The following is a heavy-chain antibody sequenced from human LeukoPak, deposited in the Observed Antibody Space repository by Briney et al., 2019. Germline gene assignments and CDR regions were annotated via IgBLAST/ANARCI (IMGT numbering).Heavy chain of an antibody. CDR3: AKDTGPLMITFGGVVISYFDY. D-gene: IGHD3-16*01. CDR2: IKGNGFDT. J-gene: IGHJ4*02. Sequence: GGSLRLSCAASGFTVSSNEMSWVRQAPGKGLEWVSGIKGNGFDTYYADSVKGRFTVSRDNSKNTLSLQMNSLSAEDTAVYYCAKDTGPLMITFGGVVISYFDYWGQGALVTVSS. CDR1: GFTVSSNE. V-gene: IGHV3-23*01.